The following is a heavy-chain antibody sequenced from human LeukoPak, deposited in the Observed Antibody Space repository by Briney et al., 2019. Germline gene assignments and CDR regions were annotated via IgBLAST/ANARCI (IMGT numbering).Heavy chain of an antibody. D-gene: IGHD2-15*01. Sequence: SETLSLTCTVSGGSISSGTYYWSWIRQPAGKGLEWIGRIYTSGSTNYNPSLKSRVTISVDTSKNQFSLKLSSVTAADTAVYYCAREPGYCSGGNCYRGGYMDVWGKGTTVTVSS. CDR3: AREPGYCSGGNCYRGGYMDV. CDR2: IYTSGST. J-gene: IGHJ6*03. V-gene: IGHV4-61*02. CDR1: GGSISSGTYY.